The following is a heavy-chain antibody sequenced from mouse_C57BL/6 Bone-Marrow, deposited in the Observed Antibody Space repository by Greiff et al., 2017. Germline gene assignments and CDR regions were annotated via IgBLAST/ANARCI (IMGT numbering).Heavy chain of an antibody. Sequence: EVKLVESGGGLVKPGGSLKLSCAASGFTFSDYGMHWVRQAPGQGLEWVAYISRGSSTIYYADTVKGRFTISRDNAKNTLFLQMTSLRSEDTAMYYCARGGYPHYYAMDYWGQGTSVTVSS. CDR2: ISRGSSTI. CDR1: GFTFSDYG. CDR3: ARGGYPHYYAMDY. J-gene: IGHJ4*01. V-gene: IGHV5-17*01. D-gene: IGHD2-2*01.